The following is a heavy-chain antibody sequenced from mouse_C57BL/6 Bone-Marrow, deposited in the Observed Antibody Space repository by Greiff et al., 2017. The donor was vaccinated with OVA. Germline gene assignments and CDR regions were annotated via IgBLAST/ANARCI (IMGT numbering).Heavy chain of an antibody. J-gene: IGHJ2*01. CDR3: ARESDYWDD. Sequence: QVQLKQPGAELVMPGASVKLSCKASGYTFTSYWMHWVKQRPGQGLEWIGEIDPYDSYTNYNQKFKGKSTLTVDKSSSTAYMQLSSLTAADSAVYYCARESDYWDDWGTGTTLTVSA. CDR2: IDPYDSYT. CDR1: GYTFTSYW. V-gene: IGHV1-69*01.